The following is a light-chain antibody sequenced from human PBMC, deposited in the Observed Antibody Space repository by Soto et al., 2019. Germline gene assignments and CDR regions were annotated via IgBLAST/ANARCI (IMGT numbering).Light chain of an antibody. CDR2: AAS. Sequence: DIQMTQSPSSLSASVGDRVIITCRASQTISSHLNWYQKKPGKDPNLLVYAASSLQSGVPSRFTGSGSGTDFNLTISSLQTEDFATYLCQQSYTTTITFGQGTRVDIK. CDR3: QQSYTTTIT. J-gene: IGKJ5*01. CDR1: QTISSH. V-gene: IGKV1-39*01.